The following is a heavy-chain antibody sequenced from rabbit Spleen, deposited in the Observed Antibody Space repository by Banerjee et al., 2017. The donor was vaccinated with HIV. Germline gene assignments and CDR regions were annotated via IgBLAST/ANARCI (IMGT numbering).Heavy chain of an antibody. CDR1: GFSLSSRA. V-gene: IGHV1S69*01. D-gene: IGHD8-1*01. CDR2: IDSSGANT. Sequence: QSVEESGGRLVTPGTPLTLTCTASGFSLSSRAVTWVRQAPGKGLEWIGIIDSSGANTYYASWAKGRFTISKTSTTVDLKMTSLTTEDTATYFCAREDADNSYGLWGQGTLVTVS. CDR3: AREDADNSYGL. J-gene: IGHJ3*01.